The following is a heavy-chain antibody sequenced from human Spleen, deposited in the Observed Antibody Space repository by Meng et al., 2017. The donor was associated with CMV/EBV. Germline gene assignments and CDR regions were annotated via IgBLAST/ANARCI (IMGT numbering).Heavy chain of an antibody. CDR2: INHSGST. D-gene: IGHD6-19*01. CDR3: AGGYSSGWYWFDP. J-gene: IGHJ5*02. CDR1: GGSFSGYY. V-gene: IGHV4-34*01. Sequence: QVAVKQWGAGLLKPSETLSLTCAVYGGSFSGYYWSWIRQPPGKGLEWIGEINHSGSTNYNPSLKSRVTISVDTSKNQFSLKLSSVTAADTAVYYCAGGYSSGWYWFDPWGQGTLVTVSS.